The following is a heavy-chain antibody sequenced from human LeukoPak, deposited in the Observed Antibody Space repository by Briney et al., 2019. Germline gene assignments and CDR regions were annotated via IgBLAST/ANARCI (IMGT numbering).Heavy chain of an antibody. D-gene: IGHD1-1*01. V-gene: IGHV4-59*01. CDR1: GGSISNYY. CDR2: IYYSGST. CDR3: ARKTGYYYGVDV. J-gene: IGHJ6*02. Sequence: PSETLSLTCTVSGGSISNYYWSWIRQPPGKGLEWIGYIYYSGSTNYNPSLKSRVTISVDTSKNQFSLKLSSVTAADTAVYYCARKTGYYYGVDVWGQGTTVTVSS.